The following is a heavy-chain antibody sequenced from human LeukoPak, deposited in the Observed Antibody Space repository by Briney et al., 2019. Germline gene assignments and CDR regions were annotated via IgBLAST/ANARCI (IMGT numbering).Heavy chain of an antibody. D-gene: IGHD3-22*01. CDR3: AIAWDYDSSGYYFDY. CDR1: GYTFTGYY. CDR2: INPNSGGT. J-gene: IGHJ4*02. V-gene: IGHV1-2*02. Sequence: ASVKVSCTASGYTFTGYYMHWVRQAPGQGLEWMGWINPNSGGTNYAQKFQGRVTMTRDTSISTAYMELSRLRSDDTAVYYCAIAWDYDSSGYYFDYWGQGTLVTVSS.